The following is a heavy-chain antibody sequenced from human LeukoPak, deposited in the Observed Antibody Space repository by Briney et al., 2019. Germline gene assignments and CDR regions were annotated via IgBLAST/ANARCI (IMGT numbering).Heavy chain of an antibody. D-gene: IGHD2-15*01. CDR1: GFTFSSYA. V-gene: IGHV3-30*04. J-gene: IGHJ4*02. CDR2: ISYDGSNK. Sequence: GGSLRLSCAASGFTFSSYAMHWVHQAPGKGLEWVAVISYDGSNKYYADSVKGRFTISRDNSKNTLYLQMNSLRAEDTAVYYCAKDPSSGGSCYWGQGTLVTVSS. CDR3: AKDPSSGGSCY.